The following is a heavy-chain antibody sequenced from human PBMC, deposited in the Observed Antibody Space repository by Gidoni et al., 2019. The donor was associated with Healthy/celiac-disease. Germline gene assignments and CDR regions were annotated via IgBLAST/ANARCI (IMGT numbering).Heavy chain of an antibody. Sequence: QVQLVASGGGVVQPGRSLRLSCAASGFTFSSYGMHWVRQAPGKGLEWVAVIGYDGSNKYYADSVKGRFTISRDKSKNTLYLQMNSLRAEDTAVYYCARVYDFWSGYYPLDYWGQGTLVTVSS. V-gene: IGHV3-33*01. D-gene: IGHD3-3*01. CDR2: IGYDGSNK. J-gene: IGHJ4*02. CDR3: ARVYDFWSGYYPLDY. CDR1: GFTFSSYG.